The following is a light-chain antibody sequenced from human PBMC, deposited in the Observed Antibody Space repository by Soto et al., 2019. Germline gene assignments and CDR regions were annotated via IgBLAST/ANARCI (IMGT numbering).Light chain of an antibody. J-gene: IGKJ4*01. Sequence: ERVMTQSPATLSVSPGERATLSCRASQSVGGELAWYQQKPGQAPRLLIYGASSRAPGIPDRFSGSGSGTEFTLSSSSLQSEDSAVYYCQQYENWPQLTFGGGTKVEIK. CDR2: GAS. CDR1: QSVGGE. V-gene: IGKV3-15*01. CDR3: QQYENWPQLT.